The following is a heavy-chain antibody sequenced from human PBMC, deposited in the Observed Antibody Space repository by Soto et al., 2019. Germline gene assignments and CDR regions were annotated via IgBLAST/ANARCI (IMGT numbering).Heavy chain of an antibody. CDR1: GYTFTSYA. V-gene: IGHV1-3*01. CDR2: INAGNGNT. J-gene: IGHJ5*02. CDR3: ARHVTSDPYNWFDP. Sequence: QVQLVQSGAEVKKPGASVKVSCKASGYTFTSYAMHWVRQAPGQRLEWMGWINAGNGNTKYSQKFQGRVTITRDTSASTAYMELSRLRSEDTAVYYCARHVTSDPYNWFDPWGQGTLVTVSS. D-gene: IGHD3-10*01.